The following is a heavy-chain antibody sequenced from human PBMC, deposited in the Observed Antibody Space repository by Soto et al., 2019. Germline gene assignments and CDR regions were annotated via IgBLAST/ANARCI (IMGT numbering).Heavy chain of an antibody. CDR1: GFIFSDFT. CDR2: IGSSGGNS. J-gene: IGHJ6*02. D-gene: IGHD1-1*01. CDR3: AREKRHNSLGGRFGMDV. V-gene: IGHV3-21*01. Sequence: EVQLVESGGGLVKPGGSLRLSCAVSGFIFSDFTMNWVRQAPGKGLEWFASIGSSGGNSFYADSVKGRFIISRDNAKTSLDLQINSLRDEDTAVYYCAREKRHNSLGGRFGMDVWGQGITVTVS.